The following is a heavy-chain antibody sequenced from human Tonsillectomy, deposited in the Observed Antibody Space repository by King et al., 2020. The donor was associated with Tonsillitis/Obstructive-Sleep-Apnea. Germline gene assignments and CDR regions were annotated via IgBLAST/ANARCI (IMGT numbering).Heavy chain of an antibody. Sequence: QLQESGPGLVKPSQTLSLTCTVSGGSINSDGYYWSWIRQHPGKGLEWIGNTHYSESTYYNPSLKSRLSTSVDTSKNQFSLELSSVTAADTAVYYCAGGVLAYCGGGCYSGVFDIWGQGTMVTVSS. D-gene: IGHD2-21*01. CDR1: GGSINSDGYY. V-gene: IGHV4-31*03. CDR2: THYSEST. CDR3: AGGVLAYCGGGCYSGVFDI. J-gene: IGHJ3*02.